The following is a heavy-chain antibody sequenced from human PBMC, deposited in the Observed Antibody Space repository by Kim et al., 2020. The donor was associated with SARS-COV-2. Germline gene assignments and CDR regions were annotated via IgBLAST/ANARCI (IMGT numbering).Heavy chain of an antibody. V-gene: IGHV3-30*07. J-gene: IGHJ4*02. D-gene: IGHD3-10*01. CDR3: ARLGYYYGSGSYPFFDY. Sequence: VKGRFTISRDNSKNTLYLQMNSLRAEDTAVYYCARLGYYYGSGSYPFFDYWGQGTLVTVSS.